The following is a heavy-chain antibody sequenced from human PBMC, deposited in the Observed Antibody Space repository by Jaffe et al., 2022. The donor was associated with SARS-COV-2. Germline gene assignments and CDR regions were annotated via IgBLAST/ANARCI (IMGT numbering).Heavy chain of an antibody. CDR2: IYDNGNT. J-gene: IGHJ2*01. V-gene: IGHV4-61*01. CDR3: ARQYSGSYGWYFDL. D-gene: IGHD1-26*01. Sequence: QVQLQESGPGLVKPSETLSLTCSVSGGSVSSGSYYWSWIRQPPGKGLEWIGYIYDNGNTNYNPSLKSRVTISVDMSKNQFSLKLTSMTAADTAVYYCARQYSGSYGWYFDLWGRGTLVTVSS. CDR1: GGSVSSGSYY.